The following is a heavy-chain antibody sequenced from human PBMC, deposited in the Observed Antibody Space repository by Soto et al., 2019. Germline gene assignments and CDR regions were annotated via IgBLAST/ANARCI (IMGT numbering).Heavy chain of an antibody. CDR2: INAPGETK. Sequence: EVQLVESGGGLVQPGGSLRPSCAASGFTFSNYGMNWARQAPGRELEWVTHINAPGETKSYSDSVKGRFTISRDDAKNSLYLQMNSLTADDTAIYYCARDPEGINDFDYWGQGTLVTVSS. D-gene: IGHD2-21*01. CDR1: GFTFSNYG. J-gene: IGHJ4*02. CDR3: ARDPEGINDFDY. V-gene: IGHV3-48*04.